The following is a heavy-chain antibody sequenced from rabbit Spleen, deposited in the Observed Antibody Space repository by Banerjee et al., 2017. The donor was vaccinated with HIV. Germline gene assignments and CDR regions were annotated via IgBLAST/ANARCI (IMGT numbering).Heavy chain of an antibody. CDR3: VKRTSGTGDYGV. V-gene: IGHV1S45*01. Sequence: QEQLVESGGGLVQPGASLTLTCTASGIDFSSYYYMCWVRQAPGKGLEWIACIYADSSTPTYYATWAKGRFTISKTSSTTVTLQMTSLTAADTATYFCVKRTSGTGDYGVWGPGTLVTVS. J-gene: IGHJ4*01. CDR2: IYADSSTPT. D-gene: IGHD1-1*01. CDR1: GIDFSSYYY.